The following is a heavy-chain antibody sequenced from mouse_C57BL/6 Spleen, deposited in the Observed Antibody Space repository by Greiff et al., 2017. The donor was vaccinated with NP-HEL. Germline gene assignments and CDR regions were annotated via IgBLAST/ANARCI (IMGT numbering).Heavy chain of an antibody. CDR3: ARSGTVVAAFYWYFDV. CDR2: INPNNGGT. J-gene: IGHJ1*03. V-gene: IGHV1-26*01. Sequence: VQLQQSGPELVKPGASVKISCKASGYTFTDYYMNWVKQSHGKSLEWIGDINPNNGGTSYNQKFKGKATLTVDKSSSTAYMELRSLTSEDSAVYYCARSGTVVAAFYWYFDVWGTGTTVTVSS. CDR1: GYTFTDYY. D-gene: IGHD1-1*01.